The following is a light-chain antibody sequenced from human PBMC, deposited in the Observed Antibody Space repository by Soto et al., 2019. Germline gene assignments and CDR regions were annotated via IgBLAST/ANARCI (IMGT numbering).Light chain of an antibody. CDR1: QSVSSSY. CDR3: QQYGSAPSLT. J-gene: IGKJ4*01. Sequence: EIVLTQSPGTLSLSPGERATLSCRASQSVSSSYLAWYQQKPGQAPRLLIYGASSRAPGIPDRFSGSGSGTDFTLTISRLEPGDFAGYYCQQYGSAPSLTFGGGTKVEIK. CDR2: GAS. V-gene: IGKV3-20*01.